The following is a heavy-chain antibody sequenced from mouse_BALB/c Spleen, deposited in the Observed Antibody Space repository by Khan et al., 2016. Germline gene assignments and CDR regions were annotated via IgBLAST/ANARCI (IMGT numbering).Heavy chain of an antibody. V-gene: IGHV1S137*01. CDR2: ISTYYGNT. D-gene: IGHD1-1*02. CDR3: ASGGNYFYYYAMDY. J-gene: IGHJ4*01. Sequence: QVQLKESGPELVRPGVSVKISCKGSGYTFTDYAMHWVKQSHAKSIEWIGVISTYYGNTNYNQKLKGKATMTVDKSYSTAYMELARLTSEDSAIXYCASGGNYFYYYAMDYWGQGTSVTVSS. CDR1: GYTFTDYA.